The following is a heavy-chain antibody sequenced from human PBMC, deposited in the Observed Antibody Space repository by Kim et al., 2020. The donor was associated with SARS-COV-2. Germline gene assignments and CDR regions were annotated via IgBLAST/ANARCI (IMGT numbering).Heavy chain of an antibody. CDR2: TWYDGSKD. V-gene: IGHV3-33*03. Sequence: GGSLRLSCAASGFTFSSYAMHWVRQAPGKGLEWVAFTWYDGSKDFYGASLKGRFTISRDNSKKMLYLQMNSLRPDDTAVYFCAKDLRRRGGSGTYWTYGLDVWGRGTTVIVSS. CDR1: GFTFSSYA. D-gene: IGHD3-10*01. J-gene: IGHJ6*02. CDR3: AKDLRRRGGSGTYWTYGLDV.